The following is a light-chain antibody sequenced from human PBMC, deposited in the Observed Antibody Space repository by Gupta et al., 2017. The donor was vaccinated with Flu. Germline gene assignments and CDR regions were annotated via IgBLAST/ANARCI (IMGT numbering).Light chain of an antibody. CDR1: SSDVGGYNS. CDR2: DVS. J-gene: IGLJ2*01. CDR3: SSYTSSSAVV. V-gene: IGLV2-14*01. Sequence: QSALTQPASVSGSPGQSLTISCTGTSSDVGGYNSVSWYQQHPGKAPKLMIYDVSNRPSGVSNRFSGSKSGNTASLTSSGLQAEDEADYYCSSYTSSSAVVFGGGTKLTVL.